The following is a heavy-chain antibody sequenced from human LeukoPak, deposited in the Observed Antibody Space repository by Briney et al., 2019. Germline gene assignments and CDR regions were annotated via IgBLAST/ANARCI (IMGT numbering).Heavy chain of an antibody. Sequence: SETLSLTCAVSGYSISSGYYWGWLRPPPGKGLEWIGSIYHSGSTYYNPSLKSRVTISVDTSKNQFSLKLSSVTAADTAVYYCAREGTYYYDSSGYGLDYWGQGTLVTVSS. CDR3: AREGTYYYDSSGYGLDY. CDR1: GYSISSGYY. CDR2: IYHSGST. D-gene: IGHD3-22*01. V-gene: IGHV4-38-2*01. J-gene: IGHJ4*02.